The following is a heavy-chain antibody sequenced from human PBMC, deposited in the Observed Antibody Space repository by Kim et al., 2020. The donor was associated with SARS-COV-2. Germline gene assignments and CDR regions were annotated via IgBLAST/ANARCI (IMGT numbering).Heavy chain of an antibody. CDR3: ARDGCSGGSCYYESHLDAFDI. J-gene: IGHJ3*02. Sequence: FTISRDNSKNTLYLQMNSLRAEDTAVYYCARDGCSGGSCYYESHLDAFDIWGQGTMVTVSS. V-gene: IGHV3-30*07. D-gene: IGHD2-15*01.